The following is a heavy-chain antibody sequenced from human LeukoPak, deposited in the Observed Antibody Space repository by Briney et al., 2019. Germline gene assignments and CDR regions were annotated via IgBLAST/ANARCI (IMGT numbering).Heavy chain of an antibody. J-gene: IGHJ6*03. CDR1: DYSISSGYY. D-gene: IGHD4-17*01. CDR2: IYHSGST. Sequence: SETLSLTCTVSDYSISSGYYWGWIRQPPGKGLEWIGSIYHSGSTYYNPSLKSRVTISVDTSKNQFSLKLSSVTAADTAVYFCARGLDGDFHNYYFYYMDVWGKGTTVTVSS. V-gene: IGHV4-38-2*02. CDR3: ARGLDGDFHNYYFYYMDV.